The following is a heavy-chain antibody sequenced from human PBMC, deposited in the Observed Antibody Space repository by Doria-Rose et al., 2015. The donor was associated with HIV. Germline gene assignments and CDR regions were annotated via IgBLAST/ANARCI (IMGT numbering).Heavy chain of an antibody. J-gene: IGHJ4*02. CDR1: GVSLSSPGMG. D-gene: IGHD6-13*01. Sequence: QVQLVQSGPVLVKPTETLTLTCTVSGVSLSSPGMGVSWIRQPPGKALEWLANIFSDDERSYKTALKSRRTISRVTSKSQVVLTMTDMDPVDTATYYCARIKSSRWYHKYYFDFWGQGTLVIVSA. CDR3: ARIKSSRWYHKYYFDF. V-gene: IGHV2-26*01. CDR2: IFSDDER.